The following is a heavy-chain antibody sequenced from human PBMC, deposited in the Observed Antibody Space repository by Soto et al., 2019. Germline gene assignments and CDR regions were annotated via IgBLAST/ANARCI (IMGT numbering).Heavy chain of an antibody. CDR1: GGTFSSYA. Sequence: QVQLVQSGAEVKKPGASVKVSCKASGGTFSSYAISWVRQAPGQGLEWMGGIIPLFGTANYAQKFQGRVTITADEYTSTAYMELSSLRSEETAVYYCACIAVAARAGMDVWGQGTTVTVSS. V-gene: IGHV1-69*01. J-gene: IGHJ6*02. D-gene: IGHD6-19*01. CDR3: ACIAVAARAGMDV. CDR2: IIPLFGTA.